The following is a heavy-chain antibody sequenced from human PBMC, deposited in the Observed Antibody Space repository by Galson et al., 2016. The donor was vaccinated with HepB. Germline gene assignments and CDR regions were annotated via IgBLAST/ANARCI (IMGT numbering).Heavy chain of an antibody. J-gene: IGHJ4*02. Sequence: SCKASGYTFTSYDVNWVRQATGQGLEWMGWMNPNSGNTGNAQKFQGRVTMSINTSISTAYMELTSLRSEDTAIYYCARSPSDSKFDYWGQGTLVTVSS. D-gene: IGHD2-21*02. CDR3: ARSPSDSKFDY. CDR2: MNPNSGNT. V-gene: IGHV1-8*01. CDR1: GYTFTSYD.